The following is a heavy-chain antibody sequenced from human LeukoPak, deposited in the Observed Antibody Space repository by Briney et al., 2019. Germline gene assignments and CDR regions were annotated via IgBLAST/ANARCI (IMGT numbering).Heavy chain of an antibody. J-gene: IGHJ6*03. Sequence: ASVKVSCKPAGYTFTVYYIHWVRQAPRQGLEWMGWINPTSGATNYAPKFQGRVTMTRDTSISTAYIELSRLRSDDTAVYYCARVLPARGTLYYYYYYMDVWGKGTTVTVSS. CDR1: GYTFTVYY. CDR3: ARVLPARGTLYYYYYYMDV. D-gene: IGHD1/OR15-1a*01. CDR2: INPTSGAT. V-gene: IGHV1-2*02.